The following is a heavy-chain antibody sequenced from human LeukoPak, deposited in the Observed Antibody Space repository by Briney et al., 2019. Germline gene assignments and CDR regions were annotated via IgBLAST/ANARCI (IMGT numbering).Heavy chain of an antibody. V-gene: IGHV4-34*01. CDR3: ARGGTVLRFLEWLLYFDY. Sequence: SETLSLTCAVYGGSFSGYYWSWIRQPPGKGLEWIGEINYSGSTNYNPSLKSRVTISVDTSKNQFSLKLSSVTAADTAVYYCARGGTVLRFLEWLLYFDYWGQGTLVTVSS. J-gene: IGHJ4*02. CDR2: INYSGST. D-gene: IGHD3-3*01. CDR1: GGSFSGYY.